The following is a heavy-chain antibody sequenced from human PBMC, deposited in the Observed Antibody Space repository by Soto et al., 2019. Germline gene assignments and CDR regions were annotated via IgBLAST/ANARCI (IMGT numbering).Heavy chain of an antibody. CDR1: GGTFSNYA. D-gene: IGHD6-19*01. CDR2: IVPIFGTV. CDR3: ARVQAVPGIYNYYGLDV. J-gene: IGHJ6*02. Sequence: QDQLVQSGAEVRKPGSSVKVSCKASGGTFSNYAISWVRQAPGEGLEWMGGIVPIFGTVNYAQKFQGRVTIIAHESTTTAYIELSSLISEDTAVYCCARVQAVPGIYNYYGLDVWGQGTTVTVSS. V-gene: IGHV1-69*12.